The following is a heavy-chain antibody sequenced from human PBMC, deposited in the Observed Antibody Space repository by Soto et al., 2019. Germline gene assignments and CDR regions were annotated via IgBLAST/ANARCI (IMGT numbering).Heavy chain of an antibody. Sequence: GGSLRLSCAASGFTFSSYGMHWVRQAPGKGLEWVAVISYDGSNKYYADSVKGRFTISRDNSKNTLYLQMNSLRAEDTAVYYCAKLYYYDSSGRLDAFDIWGQGTMVTVSS. CDR3: AKLYYYDSSGRLDAFDI. D-gene: IGHD3-22*01. V-gene: IGHV3-30*18. J-gene: IGHJ3*02. CDR2: ISYDGSNK. CDR1: GFTFSSYG.